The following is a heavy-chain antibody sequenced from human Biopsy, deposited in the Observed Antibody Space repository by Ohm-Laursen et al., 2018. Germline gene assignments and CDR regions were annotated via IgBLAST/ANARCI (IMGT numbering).Heavy chain of an antibody. V-gene: IGHV1-2*06. CDR2: INPNSGDT. Sequence: ASVKVSCKTSGYPFSNYYLFWVRQAPGQGLEWMGRINPNSGDTVFARNFQGRVTMTRDTSISTAYMELSRLTSDDTAVYYCARERDPWGQGTLVTVSP. CDR3: ARERDP. J-gene: IGHJ5*02. CDR1: GYPFSNYY.